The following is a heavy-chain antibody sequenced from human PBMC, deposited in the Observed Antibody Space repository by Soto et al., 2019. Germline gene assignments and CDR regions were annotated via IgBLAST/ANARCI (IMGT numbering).Heavy chain of an antibody. CDR2: IIPIFGTA. V-gene: IGHV1-69*13. D-gene: IGHD3-16*01. Sequence: SVNVSCPASGGTFSSYAISWVRQAPGQGLEWMGGIIPIFGTANYAQKFQGRVTITADESTSTAYMELSSLRSEDTAGYYCARGYDYVGGRDSHHKYNWGDPRG. CDR3: ARGYDYVGGRDSHHKYNWGDP. CDR1: GGTFSSYA. J-gene: IGHJ5*02.